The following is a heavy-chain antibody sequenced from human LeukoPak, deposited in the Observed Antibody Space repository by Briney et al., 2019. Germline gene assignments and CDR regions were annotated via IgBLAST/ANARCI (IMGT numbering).Heavy chain of an antibody. Sequence: SETLSLTCTVSGGSISSSSNYWGWIRQPPGKGLEWIGNIYYSGSTYYNPSLKSRVTISVDTSKNQFSLTLSSVTAADTAVYYCARQGGYYYVLDCWGQGTLVTVSS. CDR2: IYYSGST. J-gene: IGHJ4*02. CDR3: ARQGGYYYVLDC. D-gene: IGHD3-22*01. V-gene: IGHV4-39*01. CDR1: GGSISSSSNY.